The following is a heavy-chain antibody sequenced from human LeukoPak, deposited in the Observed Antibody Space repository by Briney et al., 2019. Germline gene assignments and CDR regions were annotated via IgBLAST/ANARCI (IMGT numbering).Heavy chain of an antibody. CDR2: INVAGNT. J-gene: IGHJ2*01. CDR3: AREPDVYGIWYFDL. V-gene: IGHV3-13*01. CDR1: GFTLSSHD. D-gene: IGHD2-8*01. Sequence: GGSLMLSCAASGFTLSSHDVAWGRQVPGKGQEWISAINVAGNTYYSDSVKGRFSVSRDNAKNSVHLQMTSLRAGDTAVYHCAREPDVYGIWYFDLWGRGTQVTVSS.